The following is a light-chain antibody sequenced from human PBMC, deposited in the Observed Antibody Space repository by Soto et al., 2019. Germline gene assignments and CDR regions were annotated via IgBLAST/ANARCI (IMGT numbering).Light chain of an antibody. CDR3: QQYDRSPYT. V-gene: IGKV3-20*01. CDR2: GAS. J-gene: IGKJ2*01. Sequence: EIVLTQSPGTLSLSPGERATLSCRASQSVGTTYLAWYQQKPGQAPRLLIYGASSRATGIPDRFSGSGAGTDFPLTISRLEPEDFAVYYCQQYDRSPYTFGQGTKVEIQ. CDR1: QSVGTTY.